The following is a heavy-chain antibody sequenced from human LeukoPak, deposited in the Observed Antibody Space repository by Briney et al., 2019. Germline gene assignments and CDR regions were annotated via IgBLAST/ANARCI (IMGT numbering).Heavy chain of an antibody. CDR2: ISGSGGST. Sequence: PGVSLRLSFSASGFTCNSDAMSWVRQAPGKGLEWVSAISGSGGSTYYADSVKGRFAISRDHSKNTLYLQMNSLRAEDTAVYYCAKDPPNHRPTAYDFWSGYSYYYYYGMDVWGQGTTVTVSS. CDR1: GFTCNSDA. J-gene: IGHJ6*02. V-gene: IGHV3-23*01. CDR3: AKDPPNHRPTAYDFWSGYSYYYYYGMDV. D-gene: IGHD3-3*01.